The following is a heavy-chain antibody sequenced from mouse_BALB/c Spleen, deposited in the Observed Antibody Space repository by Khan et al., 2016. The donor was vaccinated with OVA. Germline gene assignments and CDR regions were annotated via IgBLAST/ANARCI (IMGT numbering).Heavy chain of an antibody. J-gene: IGHJ2*01. CDR3: WILL. CDR2: IRLKSDDYVT. V-gene: IGHV6-6*02. Sequence: EVKLEVSGGGLVQPGGSMKLSCDASGFTFSNYWMNWVIQSPEKGLEWVAEIRLKSDDYVTHHAVSVKGRFTISRDDHKSSVYLQINEVRAGDTGIYYCWILLWGQGTTLTVSS. CDR1: GFTFSNYW.